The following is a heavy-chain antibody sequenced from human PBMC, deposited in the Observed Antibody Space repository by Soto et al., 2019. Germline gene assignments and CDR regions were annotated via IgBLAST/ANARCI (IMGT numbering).Heavy chain of an antibody. J-gene: IGHJ3*02. Sequence: EVQLLESGGGLVQPGGSLRLSCAASGFIFSSYAMSWVRQAPGKGLEWVSAISGSGGSTYYADSVKGRFTISRDNSKNTLYLQMNSLRAEDTAVYYCAKRHYNTGGAFDIRGQGTMVTVSS. CDR1: GFIFSSYA. CDR2: ISGSGGST. V-gene: IGHV3-23*01. D-gene: IGHD3-10*01. CDR3: AKRHYNTGGAFDI.